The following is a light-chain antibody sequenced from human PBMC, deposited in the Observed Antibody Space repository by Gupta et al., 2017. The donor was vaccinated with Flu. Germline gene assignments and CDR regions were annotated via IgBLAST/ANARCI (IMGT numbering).Light chain of an antibody. V-gene: IGKV1-16*01. Sequence: PSSLSSYVGDRVTINCRARQGIDHNLAWFRQKPGRAPKFLISAASTVHSGVPSRCSGSGSGTNFTLTINNLQPEDFATDYCQHYNCYPITCGPGTTLEIK. CDR1: QGIDHN. J-gene: IGKJ3*01. CDR3: QHYNCYPIT. CDR2: AAS.